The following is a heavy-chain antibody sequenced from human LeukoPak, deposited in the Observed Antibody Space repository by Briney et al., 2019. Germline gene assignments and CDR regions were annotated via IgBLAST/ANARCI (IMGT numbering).Heavy chain of an antibody. Sequence: GGSLRLSCAASGFTFSGSAMHWVRQASGKGLEWVGRIRSKANSYATAYAASVKGRFTISRDESKNTAYLQMNSLKTEDTAVYYCTRRDAFDIWGQGTMVTVSS. CDR3: TRRDAFDI. CDR1: GFTFSGSA. V-gene: IGHV3-73*01. J-gene: IGHJ3*02. CDR2: IRSKANSYAT.